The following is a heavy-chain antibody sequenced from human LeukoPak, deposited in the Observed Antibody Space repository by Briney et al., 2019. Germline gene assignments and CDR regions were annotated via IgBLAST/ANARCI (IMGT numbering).Heavy chain of an antibody. D-gene: IGHD6-13*01. V-gene: IGHV1-24*01. CDR2: FDPEDGET. Sequence: ASVKVSCKVSGYTLTELSMHWVRQAPGKGLEWMGGFDPEDGETIYAQKFQDRVTMTEDTSTDTAYMELSSLRSEDTAVYYCATDPVAGTPGTFDPWGQGTLVTVSS. J-gene: IGHJ5*02. CDR3: ATDPVAGTPGTFDP. CDR1: GYTLTELS.